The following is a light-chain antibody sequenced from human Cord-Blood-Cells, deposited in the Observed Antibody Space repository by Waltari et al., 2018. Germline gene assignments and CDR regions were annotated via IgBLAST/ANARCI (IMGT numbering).Light chain of an antibody. CDR2: DVS. J-gene: IGLJ2*01. CDR1: SSDVGGYNY. Sequence: QSALTQPASVSGSPGQSITISCTGPSSDVGGYNYVSWYQQHPGKAPNLMIYDVSNRPSGVSNRFSGSKSGNTASLTISGLQAEDEADYYCSSYTSSSTPLVVFGGGTKLTVL. CDR3: SSYTSSSTPLVV. V-gene: IGLV2-14*01.